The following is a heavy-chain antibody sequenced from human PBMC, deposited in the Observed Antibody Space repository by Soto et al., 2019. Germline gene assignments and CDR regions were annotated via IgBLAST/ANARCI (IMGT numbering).Heavy chain of an antibody. CDR3: ARRHRYIVVVPAAIFDY. CDR2: INHSGST. Sequence: PSETLSLTCAVYGGSFSGYYWSWIRQPPGKGLEWIGEINHSGSTNYNPSLKSRVTISVDTSKNQFSLKLSSVTAADTAVYYCARRHRYIVVVPAAIFDYWGQGTLVTVSP. J-gene: IGHJ4*02. CDR1: GGSFSGYY. D-gene: IGHD2-2*01. V-gene: IGHV4-34*01.